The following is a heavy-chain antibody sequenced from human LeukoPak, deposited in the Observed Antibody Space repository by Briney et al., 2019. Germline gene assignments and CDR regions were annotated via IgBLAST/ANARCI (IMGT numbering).Heavy chain of an antibody. D-gene: IGHD3-16*01. Sequence: GGSLRLSCSGSGFTFNEYVINWVRQAPGKGLEWVGLIRTNTYGGTTENAASVKGRFTISRDDPKSIAYLQMNSLKTEDTAVYYCSRVPRAGLGDYGYSDHWGQGTLVTVSS. CDR2: IRTNTYGGTT. CDR3: SRVPRAGLGDYGYSDH. J-gene: IGHJ4*02. CDR1: GFTFNEYV. V-gene: IGHV3-49*04.